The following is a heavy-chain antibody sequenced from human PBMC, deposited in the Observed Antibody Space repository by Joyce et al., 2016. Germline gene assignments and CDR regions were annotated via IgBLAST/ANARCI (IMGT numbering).Heavy chain of an antibody. V-gene: IGHV3-30*18. J-gene: IGHJ4*02. D-gene: IGHD6-25*01. CDR3: AKDRETSAVLDF. Sequence: QAQLVESGGGVVQPGRSLRISCAVSGFTLRSYGMHWVRQAAGKGLEWVAVISNDGKNKNYADSVKGRFTVSRDNSKKILSLQMNSLRPEDTAVYYCAKDRETSAVLDFWGQGTPVTVSS. CDR1: GFTLRSYG. CDR2: ISNDGKNK.